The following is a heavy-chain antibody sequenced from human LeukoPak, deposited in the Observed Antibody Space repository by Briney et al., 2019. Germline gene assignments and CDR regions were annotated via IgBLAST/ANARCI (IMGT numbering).Heavy chain of an antibody. Sequence: SETLSLTCTVSGGSISSYYWSWIRQPPGKGLEWVGYIYYSGSTSYNPSLKSRVTISVDTSKDQFSLTLSSVTAADTAVYYCVRDHVSPGLSNWFDPWGQGTLVTVSS. J-gene: IGHJ5*02. CDR2: IYYSGST. CDR1: GGSISSYY. D-gene: IGHD3-16*01. V-gene: IGHV4-59*01. CDR3: VRDHVSPGLSNWFDP.